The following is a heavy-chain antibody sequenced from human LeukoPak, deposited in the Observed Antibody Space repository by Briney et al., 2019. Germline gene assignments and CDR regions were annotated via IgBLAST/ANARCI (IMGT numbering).Heavy chain of an antibody. Sequence: GGSLRLSCAASGFTFSRYWMHWVRQAPGKGLEWVSAISGSGGSTYYADSVKGRFTISRDNSKNTLYLQMNSLRAEDTAVYYCAKDQRVIAAATDCWGHATLVTVS. CDR2: ISGSGGST. D-gene: IGHD6-13*01. CDR3: AKDQRVIAAATDC. CDR1: GFTFSRYW. V-gene: IGHV3-23*01. J-gene: IGHJ1*01.